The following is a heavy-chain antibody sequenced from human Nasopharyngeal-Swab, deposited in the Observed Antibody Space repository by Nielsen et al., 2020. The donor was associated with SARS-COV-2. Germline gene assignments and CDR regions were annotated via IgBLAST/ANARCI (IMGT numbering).Heavy chain of an antibody. CDR3: ARDEGARVLWFGELSTYYYYGMDV. J-gene: IGHJ6*02. D-gene: IGHD3-10*01. Sequence: WIRQPPGKGLEWVSYISSSGSTIYYADSVKGRFTISRDNAKNSLYLQMNSLRAEGTAVYYCARDEGARVLWFGELSTYYYYGMDVWCQGTTVTVSS. V-gene: IGHV3-48*03. CDR2: ISSSGSTI.